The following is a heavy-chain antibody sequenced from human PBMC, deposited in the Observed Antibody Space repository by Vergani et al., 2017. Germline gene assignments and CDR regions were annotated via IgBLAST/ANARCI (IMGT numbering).Heavy chain of an antibody. CDR1: GFTFSSYA. CDR2: ISYDGSNK. V-gene: IGHV3-30*01. D-gene: IGHD2-2*01. Sequence: QVQLVESGGGVVQPGRSLRLSCAASGFTFSSYAMHWVRQAPGKGLEWVAVISYDGSNKYYADSVKGRFTISRDNSKNTLYLQMNSLRAEDTAVYYCAKDLQSSPAFDYWGQGTLVTVSS. J-gene: IGHJ4*02. CDR3: AKDLQSSPAFDY.